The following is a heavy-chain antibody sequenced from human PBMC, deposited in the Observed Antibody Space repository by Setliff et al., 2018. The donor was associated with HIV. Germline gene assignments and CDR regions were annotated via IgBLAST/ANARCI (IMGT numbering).Heavy chain of an antibody. J-gene: IGHJ4*02. D-gene: IGHD5-12*01. CDR1: GFMFSTYA. CDR2: VRYDESKR. Sequence: GESLKISCAASGFMFSTYAMHWVRQAPGKGLEWVACVRYDESKRYYADSVKDRFAISRDNSKNTVYLQMNSLRPEDTAVYYCAKAKKPTTDLYFLDYWGQGTPVTVSS. V-gene: IGHV3-30*02. CDR3: AKAKKPTTDLYFLDY.